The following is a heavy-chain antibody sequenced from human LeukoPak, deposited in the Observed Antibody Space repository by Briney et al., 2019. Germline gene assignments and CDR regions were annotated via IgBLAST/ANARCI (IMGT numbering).Heavy chain of an antibody. D-gene: IGHD3-10*01. V-gene: IGHV3-23*01. Sequence: GGTLRLSCAASGFTFSSYSMSWVRQAPGKGLEWVSAISCSGGSTYYADSVRGRFTISGDNSKNTLYLQMNSLRAEDTAVYYCAKDQRPFLTWGQGTLVTVSS. CDR3: AKDQRPFLT. J-gene: IGHJ4*02. CDR2: ISCSGGST. CDR1: GFTFSSYS.